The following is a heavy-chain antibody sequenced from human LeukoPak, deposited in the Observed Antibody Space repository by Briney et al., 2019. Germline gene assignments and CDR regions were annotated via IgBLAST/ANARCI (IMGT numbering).Heavy chain of an antibody. Sequence: SETLSLTCTVSGGSISSSSYSWGWIRQPPGKGLEWIGSIYYSGSTYYNPSLKSRVTISVDTSKNQFSLKLSSVTAADTAVYYCARRAHITMVRGFFYGHWGQGTLVTVSS. J-gene: IGHJ4*02. CDR3: ARRAHITMVRGFFYGH. CDR2: IYYSGST. D-gene: IGHD3-10*01. V-gene: IGHV4-39*07. CDR1: GGSISSSSYS.